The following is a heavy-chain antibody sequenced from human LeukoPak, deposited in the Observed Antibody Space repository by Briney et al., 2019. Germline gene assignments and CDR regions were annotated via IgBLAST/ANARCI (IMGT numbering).Heavy chain of an antibody. D-gene: IGHD1-7*01. V-gene: IGHV3-48*01. J-gene: IGHJ4*02. Sequence: GGSLRLSCAASGFTLSSYSMNWVRQAPGKGLEWVSYISSSSSTIYYADSVKGRFTISRDNAKNSLYLQMNSLRAEDTAVYYCARDNAYNWNYRYVDYWGQGTLVTVSS. CDR1: GFTLSSYS. CDR2: ISSSSSTI. CDR3: ARDNAYNWNYRYVDY.